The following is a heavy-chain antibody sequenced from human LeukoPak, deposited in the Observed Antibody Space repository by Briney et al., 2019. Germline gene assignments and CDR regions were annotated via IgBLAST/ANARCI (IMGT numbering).Heavy chain of an antibody. D-gene: IGHD3-22*01. V-gene: IGHV1-18*01. CDR1: GYTFTSYG. CDR2: ISAYNGNT. J-gene: IGHJ4*02. Sequence: ASVKVSCKASGYTFTSYGISWVRQAPGQGLEWMGWISAYNGNTNYAQKLQGRVTMTTDTSTSTAYMELRSLRSDDTAVYYCASDPKTRYYDSSGYYFDYWGQGTLVTVSS. CDR3: ASDPKTRYYDSSGYYFDY.